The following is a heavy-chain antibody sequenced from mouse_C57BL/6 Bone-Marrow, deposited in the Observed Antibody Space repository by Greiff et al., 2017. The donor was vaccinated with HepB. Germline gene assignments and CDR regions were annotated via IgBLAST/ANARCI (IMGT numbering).Heavy chain of an antibody. Sequence: QVQLQQPGAELVKPGASAKLSCKASGYTFTSYWMHWVKQRPGQGLEWIGMIHPNSGSTNYNEKFKSKATLTVDKSSSTAYMQLSSLTSEDSAVYYCARRGYYGSSQYAMDYWGQGTSVTVSS. J-gene: IGHJ4*01. CDR2: IHPNSGST. D-gene: IGHD1-1*01. CDR1: GYTFTSYW. CDR3: ARRGYYGSSQYAMDY. V-gene: IGHV1-64*01.